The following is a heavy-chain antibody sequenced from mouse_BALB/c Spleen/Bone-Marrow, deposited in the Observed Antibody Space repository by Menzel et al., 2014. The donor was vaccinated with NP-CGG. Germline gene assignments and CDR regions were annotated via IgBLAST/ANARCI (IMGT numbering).Heavy chain of an antibody. V-gene: IGHV7-3*02. CDR2: IRNKANGYTT. J-gene: IGHJ4*01. CDR3: ARDDYYAMDY. CDR1: GFTFTDYY. Sequence: EVQRVESGGGLVQPGGSLRLSCATSGFTFTDYYMSWVRQPPGKALEWLGFIRNKANGYTTEYSASVKGRFTISRDNSXXXXXXXMNTLRAEDSATYYCARDDYYAMDYWGQGTSVTVSS.